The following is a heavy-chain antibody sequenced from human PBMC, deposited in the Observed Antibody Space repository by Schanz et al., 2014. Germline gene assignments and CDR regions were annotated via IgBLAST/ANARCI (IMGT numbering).Heavy chain of an antibody. CDR3: AKGRMTATNFFDS. CDR1: GFTFSNYW. Sequence: VQLVESGGGLVKPGGSLRVSCAASGFTFSNYWMSWVRQAPGKGLEWVANIKQDGSEKFYVDSVKGRFTISRDNAKNALYLQMNSLRAEDTAVYYCAKGRMTATNFFDSWGQGTLVTVSS. CDR2: IKQDGSEK. V-gene: IGHV3-7*01. J-gene: IGHJ4*02. D-gene: IGHD1-7*01.